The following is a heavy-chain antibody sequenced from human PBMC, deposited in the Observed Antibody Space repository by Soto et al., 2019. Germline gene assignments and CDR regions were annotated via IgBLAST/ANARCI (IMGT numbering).Heavy chain of an antibody. V-gene: IGHV4-34*01. J-gene: IGHJ4*02. CDR3: ASQRPTVTTFDY. CDR2: INHSGST. CDR1: GGSFNGYY. D-gene: IGHD4-17*01. Sequence: QVQLRQWGAGLVKPSETLSLTCAVYGGSFNGYYWNWIRQPPGKGLEWIGEINHSGSTNYNPSLKRRVSISVDTSKNQFSLRLSSVTAADTAVYDCASQRPTVTTFDYWGQGTLVTVSS.